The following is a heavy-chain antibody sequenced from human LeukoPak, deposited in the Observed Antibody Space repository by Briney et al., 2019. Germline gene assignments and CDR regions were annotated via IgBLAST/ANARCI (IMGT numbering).Heavy chain of an antibody. CDR2: INHSGRT. D-gene: IGHD2-2*01. Sequence: PSETLSLTCAVYGGSFSGYYWSWIRQPPGKGLEWIGEINHSGRTNYNPSLKSRVTISVDTSKNQFSLKLSSVTAADTAVYYCARGGRNIVVVPAANRDADFDYWGQGTLVTVSS. CDR3: ARGGRNIVVVPAANRDADFDY. V-gene: IGHV4-34*01. CDR1: GGSFSGYY. J-gene: IGHJ4*02.